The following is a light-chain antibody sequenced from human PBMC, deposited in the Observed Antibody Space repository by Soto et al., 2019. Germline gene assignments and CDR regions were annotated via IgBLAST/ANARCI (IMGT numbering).Light chain of an antibody. J-gene: IGKJ1*01. Sequence: DIQMTQSPSTLSASVGDRVTIPCRASQTINNRLAWYQQKPGKAPKLLIYDVYTLESGVQSRFSGSGSGTEFTLTIRSLQPDDFATYYCQQYDSFWTMFGQGTKVDIK. CDR1: QTINNR. V-gene: IGKV1-5*01. CDR2: DVY. CDR3: QQYDSFWTM.